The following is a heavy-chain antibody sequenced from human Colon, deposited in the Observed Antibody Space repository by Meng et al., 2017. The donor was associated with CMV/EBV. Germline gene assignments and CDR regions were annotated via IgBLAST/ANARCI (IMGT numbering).Heavy chain of an antibody. CDR2: IGAGFDT. Sequence: GGSLRLSCAASGFIFSSYDMHWVRQAAGKGLEWVSAIGAGFDTYYSDSVKGRFTISRENAKNSLYLQMNNLRVGDTAVYYCAREGQTSTHWLGPLHNWGQETVVTVSS. CDR3: AREGQTSTHWLGPLHN. D-gene: IGHD1-1*01. J-gene: IGHJ4*02. V-gene: IGHV3-13*01. CDR1: GFIFSSYD.